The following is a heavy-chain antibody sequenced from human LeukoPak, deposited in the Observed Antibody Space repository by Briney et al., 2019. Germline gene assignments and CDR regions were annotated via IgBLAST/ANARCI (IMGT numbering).Heavy chain of an antibody. D-gene: IGHD3-22*01. CDR1: GGTFSSYA. CDR2: ISAYNGNT. Sequence: ASVKVSCKASGGTFSSYAISWVRQAPGQGLEWMGWISAYNGNTNYAQKLQGRVTMTTDTSTSTAYMELRSLRSDDTAVYYCARVRDSSGPHYDCWGQGTLVTVSS. J-gene: IGHJ4*02. V-gene: IGHV1-18*01. CDR3: ARVRDSSGPHYDC.